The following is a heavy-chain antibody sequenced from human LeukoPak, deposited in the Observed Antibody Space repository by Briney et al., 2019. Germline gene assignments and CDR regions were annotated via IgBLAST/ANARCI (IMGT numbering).Heavy chain of an antibody. CDR2: IGIDSGNT. J-gene: IGHJ4*02. CDR3: ARDYKYAFDN. CDR1: GFTFSGYS. V-gene: IGHV3-48*01. D-gene: IGHD5-24*01. Sequence: AGGSLRLSCAASGFTFSGYSMNWVRQAPGKGLEWISYIGIDSGNTNYADSVRGRFTISGDKAKNSLYLQMNSLRVEDTAVYYCARDYKYAFDNWGQGTLVTVSS.